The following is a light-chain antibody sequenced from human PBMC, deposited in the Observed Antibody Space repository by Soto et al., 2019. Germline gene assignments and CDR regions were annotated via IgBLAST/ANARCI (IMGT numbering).Light chain of an antibody. CDR3: SSYTTSYFYV. Sequence: QSVLTQPASVSGSPGQSITISCTGSGRDIGAYNYVSWYQQHPGKAPKLNIYGVKNRPSGVSNRFSASKSAFTASLTISGLQAEDEADYYCSSYTTSYFYVFGPGTKVTVL. V-gene: IGLV2-14*01. CDR2: GVK. J-gene: IGLJ1*01. CDR1: GRDIGAYNY.